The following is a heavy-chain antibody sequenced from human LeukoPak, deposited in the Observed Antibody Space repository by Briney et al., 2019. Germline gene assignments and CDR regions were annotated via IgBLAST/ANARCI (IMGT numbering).Heavy chain of an antibody. CDR2: ISSNGGST. V-gene: IGHV3-64*01. CDR1: GFTFSNYA. J-gene: IGHJ4*02. CDR3: AKVVGATTRGYFDY. Sequence: PGGSLRLSCAASGFTFSNYAMHWVRQAPGKGLEYVSAISSNGGSTNYANSVKGRFSISRDNSKNTLYLQMNSLRAEDTAVYYCAKVVGATTRGYFDYWGQGTLVTVSS. D-gene: IGHD1-26*01.